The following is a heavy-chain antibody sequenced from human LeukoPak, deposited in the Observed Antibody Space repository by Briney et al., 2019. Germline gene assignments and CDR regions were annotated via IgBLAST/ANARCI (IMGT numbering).Heavy chain of an antibody. D-gene: IGHD5-18*01. J-gene: IGHJ5*02. CDR2: IYYSGST. CDR1: GGSIGSYY. Sequence: SETLSLTCTVSGGSIGSYYWSWIRQPPGKGLEWIGYIYYSGSTNYNPSLKSRVTISVDTSKNQFSLKLSSVTAADTAVYYCARLLDTAMVRRPYNWFDPWGQGTLVTVSS. CDR3: ARLLDTAMVRRPYNWFDP. V-gene: IGHV4-59*12.